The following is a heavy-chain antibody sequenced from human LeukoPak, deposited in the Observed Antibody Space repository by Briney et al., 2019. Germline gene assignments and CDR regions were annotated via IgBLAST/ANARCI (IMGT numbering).Heavy chain of an antibody. CDR2: IYYSGST. J-gene: IGHJ4*02. Sequence: PSETLSLTCTVSGGSISSYYWSWIRQPPGKGLEWIGYIYYSGSTNYNPSLKSRVTISVDTSKNQFSLKLSSVTAADTAVYYCAMGITMSYWGQGTLVTVSS. CDR1: GGSISSYY. D-gene: IGHD3-22*01. CDR3: AMGITMSY. V-gene: IGHV4-59*12.